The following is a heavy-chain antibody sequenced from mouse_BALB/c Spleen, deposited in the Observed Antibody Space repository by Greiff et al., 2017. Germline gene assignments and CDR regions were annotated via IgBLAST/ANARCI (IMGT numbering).Heavy chain of an antibody. J-gene: IGHJ3*01. D-gene: IGHD4-1*02. CDR1: GYTFTSYW. CDR2: IYPGNSDT. CDR3: TRANWDGGAY. Sequence: DVQLVESGTVLARPGASVKMSCKASGYTFTSYWMHWVKQRPGQGLEWIGPIYPGNSDTSSKQKFKGKAKLTAVTSTSTAYMELSSLTNEDSAVYDCTRANWDGGAYWGQGTLVTVSA. V-gene: IGHV1-5*01.